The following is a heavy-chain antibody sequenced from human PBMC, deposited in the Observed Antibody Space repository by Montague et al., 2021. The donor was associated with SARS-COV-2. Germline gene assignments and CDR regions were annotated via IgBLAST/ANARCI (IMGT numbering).Heavy chain of an antibody. CDR3: QSGVYNRVIFVVSPRYYFDY. D-gene: IGHD3-9*01. V-gene: IGHV4-34*01. CDR1: TEAFNGYY. J-gene: IGHJ4*02. Sequence: SETLSLTCAVYTEAFNGYYWTWIRQPPGKGLEWIGEVSHPGSAKYNPTLKSRFTISVYTYRKQVSLTLTSVTATVPATYYCQSGVYNRVIFVVSPRYYFDYWGQGTMVAVSS. CDR2: VSHPGSA.